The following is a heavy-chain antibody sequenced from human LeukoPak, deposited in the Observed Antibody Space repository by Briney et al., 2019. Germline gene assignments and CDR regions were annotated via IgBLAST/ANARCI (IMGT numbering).Heavy chain of an antibody. CDR1: GFTFSSYS. CDR2: ISSSSSTI. CDR3: AREVAGFYYYYYYMDV. Sequence: GGSLRLSCAPSGFTFSSYSMNWVRQAPGKGLEWVSYISSSSSTIYYADSVKGRFTISRDNAKNSLYLQMNSLRAEDTAVYYCAREVAGFYYYYYYMDVWGKGTTVTVSS. J-gene: IGHJ6*03. V-gene: IGHV3-48*01. D-gene: IGHD6-19*01.